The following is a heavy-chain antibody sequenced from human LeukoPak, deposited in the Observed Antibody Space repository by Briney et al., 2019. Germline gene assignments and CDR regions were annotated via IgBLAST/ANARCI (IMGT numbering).Heavy chain of an antibody. J-gene: IGHJ5*02. Sequence: PSETLSLTCTVSGYSISSGYYWGWIRQPPGKGLEWIGSIYHSGSTYYNPSLKSRVTISVDTSKNQFSLKLSSVTAADTAVYYCASRPSRPRITMVRGMNNSPAWFDPWGQGTLVTVSS. CDR2: IYHSGST. D-gene: IGHD3-10*01. V-gene: IGHV4-38-2*02. CDR1: GYSISSGYY. CDR3: ASRPSRPRITMVRGMNNSPAWFDP.